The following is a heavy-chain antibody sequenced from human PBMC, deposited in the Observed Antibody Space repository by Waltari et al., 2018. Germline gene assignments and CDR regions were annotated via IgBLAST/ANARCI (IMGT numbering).Heavy chain of an antibody. Sequence: QVQLAESGGVVVQPGGSLRLSCAASGFIFSSHGMHWGRQATGKGVGVVAFSRTDENSKYFPDSVRGRFTISGDKSMHTVSLQMNSLRAEDTAVYYCSKPLTDGYANKGGLDDWGQGTLVIVSS. V-gene: IGHV3-30*02. J-gene: IGHJ4*02. D-gene: IGHD5-12*01. CDR2: SRTDENSK. CDR1: GFIFSSHG. CDR3: SKPLTDGYANKGGLDD.